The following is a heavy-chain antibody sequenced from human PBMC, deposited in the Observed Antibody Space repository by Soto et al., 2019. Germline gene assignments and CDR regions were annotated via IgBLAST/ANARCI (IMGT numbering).Heavy chain of an antibody. D-gene: IGHD1-26*01. CDR2: ISAYNGNT. CDR1: GYTYTSYG. J-gene: IGHJ5*02. Sequence: GASVTVSCKASGYTYTSYGISWVRQAPGQGLEWMGWISAYNGNTNYAQKLQGRVTMTTDTSTSTAYMELRSLRSDDTAVYYCARVPFIVGARSIWFDPWGQGTLVTVSS. V-gene: IGHV1-18*01. CDR3: ARVPFIVGARSIWFDP.